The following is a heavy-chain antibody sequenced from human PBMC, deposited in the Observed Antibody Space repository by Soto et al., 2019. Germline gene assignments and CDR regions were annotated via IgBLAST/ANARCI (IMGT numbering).Heavy chain of an antibody. CDR3: TSEGYYWYFDL. J-gene: IGHJ2*01. V-gene: IGHV3-21*01. Sequence: EVQLVESGGGLVKPGGSLRLSCTASGFTFTSYTMNWVRQAPGKGLEWVSSITSSSYMYYADSVKGRFTISRDNAKNSLYLQMNSLRAEDTAVYFCTSEGYYWYFDLWGRGTLVTVSS. CDR2: ITSSSYM. D-gene: IGHD5-12*01. CDR1: GFTFTSYT.